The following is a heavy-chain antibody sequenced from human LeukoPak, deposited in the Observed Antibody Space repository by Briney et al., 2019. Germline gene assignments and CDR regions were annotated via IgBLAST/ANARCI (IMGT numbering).Heavy chain of an antibody. V-gene: IGHV3-48*01. D-gene: IGHD3-10*01. CDR2: ISSSSSTI. J-gene: IGHJ4*02. Sequence: GGSLRLSCAASGFTFSSYSMNWVRQAPGKGLEWVSYISSSSSTIYYADSVKGRFTISRDNAKNSLYLQMNSLRAEDTAVYYCARDRFSHYYGSGSPPDYWGQGTLVTVSS. CDR1: GFTFSSYS. CDR3: ARDRFSHYYGSGSPPDY.